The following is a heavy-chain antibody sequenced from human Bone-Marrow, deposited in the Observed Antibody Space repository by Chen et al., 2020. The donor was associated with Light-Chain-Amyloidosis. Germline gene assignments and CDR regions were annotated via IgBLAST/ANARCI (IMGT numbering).Heavy chain of an antibody. CDR1: GVTFSSYA. D-gene: IGHD6-19*01. CDR2: IITIFGTA. J-gene: IGHJ4*02. Sequence: VQLVQSGAEVKKPGSSVKVSCKASGVTFSSYAISWVRQAPGQGLEWMGGIITIFGTANYAQKVQGRVTMTADESTSTAYMELSSLRSEDTAVYYCARARLQYSSGWPFDYWGQGTLVTVSS. CDR3: ARARLQYSSGWPFDY. V-gene: IGHV1-69*01.